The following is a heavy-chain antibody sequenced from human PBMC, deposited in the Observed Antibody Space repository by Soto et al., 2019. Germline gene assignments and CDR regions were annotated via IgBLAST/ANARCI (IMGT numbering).Heavy chain of an antibody. CDR1: GFTFSGSA. D-gene: IGHD2-2*02. J-gene: IGHJ6*02. CDR3: TRYLIPYGMDV. V-gene: IGHV3-73*01. CDR2: IRSKANSYAT. Sequence: GGSLRLSCAASGFTFSGSAMHRVRQASGKGLEWVGRIRSKANSYATAYAASVKGRFTISRDDSKNTAYLQMNSLKTEDTAVYYCTRYLIPYGMDVWGQGTTVNVSS.